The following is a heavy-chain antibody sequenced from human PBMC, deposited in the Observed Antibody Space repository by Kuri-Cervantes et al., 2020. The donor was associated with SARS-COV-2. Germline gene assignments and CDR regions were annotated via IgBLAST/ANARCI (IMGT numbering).Heavy chain of an antibody. Sequence: ASVKVSCKVSGYTLTELSMHWVRQAPGKGLEWMGGFDPEDGETIYAQKFQGRVTMTEDTSTDTAYMELSSLRSEDTAVYYCAREVMGGGVTGHYYDSSGYYPVDYWGQGTLVTVSS. D-gene: IGHD3-22*01. CDR3: AREVMGGGVTGHYYDSSGYYPVDY. V-gene: IGHV1-24*01. J-gene: IGHJ4*02. CDR2: FDPEDGET. CDR1: GYTLTELS.